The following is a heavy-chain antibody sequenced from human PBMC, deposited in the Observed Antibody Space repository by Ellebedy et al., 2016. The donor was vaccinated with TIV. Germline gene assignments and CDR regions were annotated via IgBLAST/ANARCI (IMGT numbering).Heavy chain of an antibody. CDR3: AADGLFPYYFDY. Sequence: AASVKVSCKAFGYTFTDYYMHWVRQAPGQGLEWMGIINPSGGRTSYAQKFQGRVTMTRDTSMSTVYMELSSLKSEDTAVYYCAADGLFPYYFDYWGQGTLVTVSS. CDR2: INPSGGRT. D-gene: IGHD2-21*01. V-gene: IGHV1-46*01. CDR1: GYTFTDYY. J-gene: IGHJ4*02.